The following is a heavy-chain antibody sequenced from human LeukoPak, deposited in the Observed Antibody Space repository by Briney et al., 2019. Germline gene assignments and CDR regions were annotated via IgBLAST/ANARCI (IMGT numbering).Heavy chain of an antibody. Sequence: GRSLRLSCAASGFTFSSYAMHWVRQAPGKGLEWVAVISYDGSNKYYADSVKGRFTISRDNSMNTLYLQMNSLRAEDTAVYYCARFSYCSGSSCYPPDYYYGMDVWGQGTTVTVSS. V-gene: IGHV3-30*04. CDR1: GFTFSSYA. CDR3: ARFSYCSGSSCYPPDYYYGMDV. D-gene: IGHD2-15*01. CDR2: ISYDGSNK. J-gene: IGHJ6*02.